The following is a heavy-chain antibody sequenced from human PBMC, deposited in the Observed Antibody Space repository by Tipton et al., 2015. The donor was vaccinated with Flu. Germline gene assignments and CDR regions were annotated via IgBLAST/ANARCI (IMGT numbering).Heavy chain of an antibody. CDR1: GYTFTSYG. J-gene: IGHJ4*02. CDR2: ISAYNGNT. Sequence: QVQLVQSGAEVKRPGASVKVSCKASGYTFTSYGISWVRQAPGQGLEWMGWISAYNGNTNYAQKLQGRVTMTTDTSTSTAYMELRSLRSDDPAVYYCARDYSIVGATPNFDYWGQGTLVTVSS. D-gene: IGHD1-26*01. V-gene: IGHV1-18*01. CDR3: ARDYSIVGATPNFDY.